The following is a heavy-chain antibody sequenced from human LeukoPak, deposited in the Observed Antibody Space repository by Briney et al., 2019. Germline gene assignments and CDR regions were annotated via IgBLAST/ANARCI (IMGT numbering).Heavy chain of an antibody. CDR2: INPNSGGT. CDR3: ARDLTTVVTPGGSWFDP. CDR1: GYTFTGYY. V-gene: IGHV1-2*02. Sequence: GASVKVSCKASGYTFTGYYMHWVRQAPGQGLEWMGWINPNSGGTNYAQKFQGRVTMTGDTSISTAYMELSRLRSDDTAVYYCARDLTTVVTPGGSWFDPWGQGTLVTVSS. J-gene: IGHJ5*02. D-gene: IGHD4-23*01.